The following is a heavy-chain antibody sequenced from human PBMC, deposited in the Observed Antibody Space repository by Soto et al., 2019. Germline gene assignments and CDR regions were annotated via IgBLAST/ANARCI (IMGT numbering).Heavy chain of an antibody. J-gene: IGHJ6*02. V-gene: IGHV1-69*08. CDR1: GDTFSSYA. Sequence: QVQLVQSGAELKKTGSSVTVSCRASGDTFSSYAVNWVRQAPGRGLEWMGRIITVLGTTDYAQNFKGRVTITAEKSTQTVYMELSSVRSDDTAVYYCARRRYCGYDCYHKHYYGMDVWGQGTTVTVAS. CDR3: ARRRYCGYDCYHKHYYGMDV. D-gene: IGHD2-21*01. CDR2: IITVLGTT.